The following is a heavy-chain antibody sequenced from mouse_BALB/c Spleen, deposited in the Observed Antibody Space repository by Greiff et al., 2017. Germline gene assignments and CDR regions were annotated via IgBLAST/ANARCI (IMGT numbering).Heavy chain of an antibody. D-gene: IGHD2-10*02. CDR3: ARGGYGNFYYAMDY. CDR2: ISSGSSTI. Sequence: EVQGVESGGGLVQPGGSRKLSCAASGFTFSSFGMHWVRQAPEKGLEWVAYISSGSSTIYYADTVKGRFTISRDNPKNTLFLQMTSLRSEDTAMYYCARGGYGNFYYAMDYWGQGTSVTVSS. V-gene: IGHV5-17*02. CDR1: GFTFSSFG. J-gene: IGHJ4*01.